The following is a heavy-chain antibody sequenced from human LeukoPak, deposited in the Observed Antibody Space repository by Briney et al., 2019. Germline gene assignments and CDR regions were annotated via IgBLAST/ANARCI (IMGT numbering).Heavy chain of an antibody. J-gene: IGHJ4*02. Sequence: GGSLRLSCEASGFIFSSYEVAWVRQAPGKGLEWLSYISNGGDTIRYRDSVKGRFTISRDNAKNSVFLEMDSLRAEDTALYYCEGGAQYSGSYGFWGQETLVTVSS. V-gene: IGHV3-48*03. D-gene: IGHD3-16*01. CDR3: EGGAQYSGSYGF. CDR1: GFIFSSYE. CDR2: ISNGGDTI.